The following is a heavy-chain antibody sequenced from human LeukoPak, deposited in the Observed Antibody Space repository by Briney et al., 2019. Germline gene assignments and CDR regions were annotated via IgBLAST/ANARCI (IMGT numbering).Heavy chain of an antibody. V-gene: IGHV3-30*18. CDR2: ISYDGSNK. D-gene: IGHD3-22*01. CDR1: GFTFSSYA. CDR3: AKEGNYYDSSGYYRSYYFDY. J-gene: IGHJ4*02. Sequence: GGSLRLSCAAAGFTFSSYAMHWVRQAPGKGLEWVAVISYDGSNKYYADSVKGRFTISRDNSKNTLDLHMNSLRAEDTAVYYCAKEGNYYDSSGYYRSYYFDYWGQGTLVTVSS.